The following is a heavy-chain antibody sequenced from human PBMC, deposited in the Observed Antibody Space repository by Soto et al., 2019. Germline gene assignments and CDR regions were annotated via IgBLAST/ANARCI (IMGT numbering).Heavy chain of an antibody. CDR1: GFTFSSYS. CDR3: ARGHGYSDAFDI. D-gene: IGHD2-21*01. J-gene: IGHJ3*02. CDR2: ISSSSSYI. V-gene: IGHV3-21*01. Sequence: LRLSCAASGFTFSSYSMNWVRQAPGKGLEWVSSISSSSSYIYYADSVKGRFTISRDNAKNSLYLQMNSLRAEDTAVYYCARGHGYSDAFDIWGQGTMVTVSS.